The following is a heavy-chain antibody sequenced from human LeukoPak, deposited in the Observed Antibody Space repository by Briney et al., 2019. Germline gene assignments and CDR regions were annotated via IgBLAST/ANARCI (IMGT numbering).Heavy chain of an antibody. CDR1: GYTFTGYY. J-gene: IGHJ3*02. V-gene: IGHV1-2*02. CDR2: INPNSGGT. CDR3: AREGWEPDAFDI. D-gene: IGHD1-26*01. Sequence: ASVKGSCKASGYTFTGYYMHWVGQAPGQGLEWMGRINPNSGGTNYAQKFQGRVTMTRDTSISTAYMELSRLRSDDTAVYYCAREGWEPDAFDIWGQGTMVTVSS.